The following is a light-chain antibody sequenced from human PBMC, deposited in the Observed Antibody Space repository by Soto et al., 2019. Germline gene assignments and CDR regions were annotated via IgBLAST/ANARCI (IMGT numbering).Light chain of an antibody. CDR3: QRYKDWPPIT. Sequence: MKQSPATLSVSQWSRATLPCRASQSVSSNLAWYQQKPGQAPRLLIYDASTRATVIPARFSGSGAGTEFTLTISSLQSEDLAVYYCQRYKDWPPITGGQGTRREI. CDR1: QSVSSN. CDR2: DAS. J-gene: IGKJ5*01. V-gene: IGKV3-15*01.